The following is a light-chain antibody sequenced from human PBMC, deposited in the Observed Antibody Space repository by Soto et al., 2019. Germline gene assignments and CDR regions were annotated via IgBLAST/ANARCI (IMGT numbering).Light chain of an antibody. CDR1: SSDVGGYDF. CDR2: DVT. Sequence: QSVLTQPASVSGSPGQSITISCTGTSSDVGGYDFVSWYQQHPGKAPKVLIYDVTNRPSGVSSRFSGSKSGNTASLTISGLQAEDEANYYCCSYTSRSALEIFGGGTKLTVL. CDR3: CSYTSRSALEI. J-gene: IGLJ2*01. V-gene: IGLV2-14*01.